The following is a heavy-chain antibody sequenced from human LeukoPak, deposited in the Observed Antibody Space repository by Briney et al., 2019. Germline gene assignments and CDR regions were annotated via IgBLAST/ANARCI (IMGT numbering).Heavy chain of an antibody. D-gene: IGHD4-17*01. J-gene: IGHJ4*02. CDR3: SRRSVTTFDY. Sequence: WGSLRLSCAASGFTFSSYVMSWVRQAPGKELEWVSLISGNDGSTYYADSVKGRFTISRDNSKNTLYLQMSSLRADDTAVYYCSRRSVTTFDYWGQGTLVTVSS. CDR2: ISGNDGST. CDR1: GFTFSSYV. V-gene: IGHV3-23*01.